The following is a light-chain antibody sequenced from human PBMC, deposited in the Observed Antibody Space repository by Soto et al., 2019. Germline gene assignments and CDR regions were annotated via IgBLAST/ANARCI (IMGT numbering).Light chain of an antibody. J-gene: IGKJ1*01. CDR2: AAS. CDR1: QSSSSY. CDR3: QQRYSTPQT. V-gene: IGKV1-39*01. Sequence: IHMSHAPSSLSASVLCRVAITCRASQSSSSYLNWYQQKPGKAPKLLIYAASSLQSGVPSRFSGSGSRTDFTLTISSLQPEYFATYYCQQRYSTPQTCGEGTKVDIK.